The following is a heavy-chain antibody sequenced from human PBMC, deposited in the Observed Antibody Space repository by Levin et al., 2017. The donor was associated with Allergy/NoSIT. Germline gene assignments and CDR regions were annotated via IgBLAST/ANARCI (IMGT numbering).Heavy chain of an antibody. CDR3: RHRRGNTWNYKGPWFDP. Sequence: SGPTLVKPTQTLTLTCTFSGFSLSTSGEGVGWIRQPPGEALEWLALIYWDDDKRYNPSLQSRLTITKDTPKNQVVLTMTNMDPVDTATYYCRHRRGNTWNYKGPWFDPWGQGTLVTVSS. CDR2: IYWDDDK. CDR1: GFSLSTSGEG. V-gene: IGHV2-5*02. J-gene: IGHJ5*02. D-gene: IGHD1-7*01.